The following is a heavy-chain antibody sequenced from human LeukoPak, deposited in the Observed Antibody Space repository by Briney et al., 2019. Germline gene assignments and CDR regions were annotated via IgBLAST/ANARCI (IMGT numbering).Heavy chain of an antibody. CDR3: AKDPPAGYCSGGSCSPDYDY. J-gene: IGHJ4*02. Sequence: PGGSLRLSCAASGFTFSSYAMSWVRQAPGKGLEWVSAISGSGGSTYYADSVKGRFTISRDNSKNTLYLQMNSLRAEDTAVYYCAKDPPAGYCSGGSCSPDYDYWGQGTLVTVSS. CDR2: ISGSGGST. CDR1: GFTFSSYA. D-gene: IGHD2-15*01. V-gene: IGHV3-23*01.